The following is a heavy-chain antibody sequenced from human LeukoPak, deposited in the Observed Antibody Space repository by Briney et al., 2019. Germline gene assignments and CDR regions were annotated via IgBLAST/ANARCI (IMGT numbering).Heavy chain of an antibody. CDR3: ARDYDRYYMDV. V-gene: IGHV3-23*01. CDR1: GFTFSSYA. CDR2: ISGRGGST. Sequence: GGSLRLSCAASGFTFSSYAMSWVRQAPGKGLEWVSNISGRGGSTYYADSVKGRFTISRDDSKNTLYLQMNSLRAEDTAVYYCARDYDRYYMDVWGKGTTVTVSS. J-gene: IGHJ6*03. D-gene: IGHD3-3*01.